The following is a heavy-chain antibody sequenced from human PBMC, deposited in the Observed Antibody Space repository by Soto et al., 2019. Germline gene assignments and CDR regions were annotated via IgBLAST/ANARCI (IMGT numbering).Heavy chain of an antibody. CDR3: ARDRGGEQQLVPRDYYYYYYMDV. V-gene: IGHV1-46*03. Sequence: GASVKVSCKASGYTFTSYYMHWVRQAPGQGLEWMGKINPSGGSTSYAQKFQGRVTMTRDTSTSTVYMELSSLRSEDTAVYYCARDRGGEQQLVPRDYYYYYYMDVWGKGTTVTVSS. CDR2: INPSGGST. D-gene: IGHD6-13*01. CDR1: GYTFTSYY. J-gene: IGHJ6*03.